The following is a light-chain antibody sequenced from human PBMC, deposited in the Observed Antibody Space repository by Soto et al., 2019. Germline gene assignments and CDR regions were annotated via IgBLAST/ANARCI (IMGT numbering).Light chain of an antibody. CDR3: QQYQNLWT. V-gene: IGKV1-5*01. J-gene: IGKJ1*01. Sequence: DIQMTQSPSTLSASVGDRVTITCRASQTISFSLAWYQQKPGKAPKLLIYHASTLESGVPSRFSGSGSGTEFTLTISGLQSEDFAVYYCQQYQNLWTFGQGTKVDIK. CDR2: HAS. CDR1: QTISFS.